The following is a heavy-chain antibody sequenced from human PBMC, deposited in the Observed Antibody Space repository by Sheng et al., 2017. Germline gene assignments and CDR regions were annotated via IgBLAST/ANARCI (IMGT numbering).Heavy chain of an antibody. CDR1: GYTFTGYY. CDR2: IDPKSGGT. D-gene: IGHD1-26*01. CDR3: EREGRAYRVVGNWFDP. Sequence: QAQLVQSGAEVKKPGASVKVSCKASGYTFTGYYMHWVRQAPGQGPEWMGWIDPKSGGTNYAQNFQGRVTMTRDTSISTTYMELSSLKSDDTAVYYCEREGRAYRVVGNWFDPWG. J-gene: IGHJ5*02. V-gene: IGHV1-2*02.